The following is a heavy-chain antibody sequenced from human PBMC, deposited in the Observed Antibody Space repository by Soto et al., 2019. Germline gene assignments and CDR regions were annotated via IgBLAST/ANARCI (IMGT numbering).Heavy chain of an antibody. CDR2: ISGSGGST. CDR3: AKGGVVVKYYGMDV. Sequence: EVQLLESGGGLVQPGGSLRLSCAASGFTFSSYAMSWVRQAPGKGLEWVSAISGSGGSTYYADSVKGRFTISRDNYKNTLYLQMNSLRAEDTAVYYCAKGGVVVKYYGMDVWGQGTTVTVSS. V-gene: IGHV3-23*01. CDR1: GFTFSSYA. J-gene: IGHJ6*02. D-gene: IGHD3-22*01.